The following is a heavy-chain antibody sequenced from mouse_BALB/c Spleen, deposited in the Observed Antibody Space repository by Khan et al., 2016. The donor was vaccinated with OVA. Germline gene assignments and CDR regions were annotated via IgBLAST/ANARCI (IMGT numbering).Heavy chain of an antibody. CDR2: ISSGGDNT. CDR1: GFTFSSFT. V-gene: IGHV5-9*03. CDR3: ARSNYGSFAY. J-gene: IGHJ3*01. D-gene: IGHD2-2*01. Sequence: EVELVESGGGLVKPGGSLKLSCAASGFTFSSFTMSWVRQTPEKRLEWVATISSGGDNTYYPDSVKGRFTISRDNAKNNLYLQRSSLRSEDTALYYCARSNYGSFAYWGQGTLVTVSA.